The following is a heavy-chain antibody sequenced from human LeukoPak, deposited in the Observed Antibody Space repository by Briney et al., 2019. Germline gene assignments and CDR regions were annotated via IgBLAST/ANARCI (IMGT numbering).Heavy chain of an antibody. CDR3: TREDYYYASGR. Sequence: PGGSLRLSCAASGFTFTDHYMSWVRQAPGKGLEGVSYISSGGDIIYYADSVKGRFTVSRDNAKNSLYLQMNSLRAEDTAVYYCTREDYYYASGRWAQGTLVTVSS. CDR2: ISSGGDII. J-gene: IGHJ4*02. CDR1: GFTFTDHY. V-gene: IGHV3-11*04. D-gene: IGHD3-10*01.